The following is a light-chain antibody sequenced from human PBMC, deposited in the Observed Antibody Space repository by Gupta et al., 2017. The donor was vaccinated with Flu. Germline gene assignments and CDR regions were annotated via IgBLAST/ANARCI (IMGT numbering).Light chain of an antibody. V-gene: IGKV3-15*01. CDR1: QSVSSN. CDR2: AAS. CDR3: QQYNNWPPWT. J-gene: IGKJ1*01. Sequence: EIVMTQSPATLSVSPGERATLSCRASQSVSSNLAWYQQKPGQAPRLLIYAASTRATGVPARFSGSGPGTEFTLTISSLQSEDFVLEYCQQYNNWPPWTFGQGTKVEIK.